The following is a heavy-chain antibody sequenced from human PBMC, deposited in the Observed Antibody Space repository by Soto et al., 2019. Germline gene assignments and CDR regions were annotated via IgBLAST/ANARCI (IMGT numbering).Heavy chain of an antibody. CDR3: ARDGGYSSGWPAH. CDR2: ISSSSSYI. CDR1: GFTFSSYS. D-gene: IGHD6-19*01. J-gene: IGHJ4*02. V-gene: IGHV3-21*01. Sequence: GGSLRLSCAASGFTFSSYSMNWVRQAPGKGLEWVSSISSSSSYIYYADSVKGRFTISRDNAKNSLYLQMNSLRAEDTAVYYCARDGGYSSGWPAHWGQGTLVTVSS.